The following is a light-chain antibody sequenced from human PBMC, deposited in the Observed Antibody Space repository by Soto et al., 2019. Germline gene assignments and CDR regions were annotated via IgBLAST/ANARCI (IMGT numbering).Light chain of an antibody. CDR1: SSNIGRNT. CDR3: AAWDDSLNGYV. J-gene: IGLJ1*01. CDR2: ISN. Sequence: QSVLTQPPSVSGTPGQRVTISCSGSSSNIGRNTVNWYQQLPGTAPTLLIYISNQRPSGVPDRFSGSKSGTSASLAISGLQSEDEADYYCAAWDDSLNGYVFGTGTKLTVL. V-gene: IGLV1-44*01.